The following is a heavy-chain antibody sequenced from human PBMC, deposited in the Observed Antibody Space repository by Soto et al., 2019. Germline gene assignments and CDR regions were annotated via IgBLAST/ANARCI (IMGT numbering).Heavy chain of an antibody. D-gene: IGHD5-12*01. Sequence: SETVSLTCTVSGGSISSYYWSWIRQPAGKGLEWIGRIYTSGSTDYNPSLKSRVTMSVDTSKNQFSLKLSSVTAADTAVYYCARGGYSGYISDAFDIWGQGTMVTVSS. CDR2: IYTSGST. CDR3: ARGGYSGYISDAFDI. J-gene: IGHJ3*02. CDR1: GGSISSYY. V-gene: IGHV4-4*07.